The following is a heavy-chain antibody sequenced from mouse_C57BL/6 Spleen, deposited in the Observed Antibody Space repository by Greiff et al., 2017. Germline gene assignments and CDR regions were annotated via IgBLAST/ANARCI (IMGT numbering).Heavy chain of an antibody. CDR3: ARRRAAYYSNYGAMDY. CDR2: IYPGSGST. CDR1: GYTFTSYW. D-gene: IGHD2-5*01. Sequence: QVQLQQPGAELVKPGASVKMSCKASGYTFTSYWITWVKQRPGQGLEWIGDIYPGSGSTNYNEKFKSKATLTVDTSSSTAYMQLSSLTSEDSAVYYCARRRAAYYSNYGAMDYWGQGTSVTVSS. V-gene: IGHV1-55*01. J-gene: IGHJ4*01.